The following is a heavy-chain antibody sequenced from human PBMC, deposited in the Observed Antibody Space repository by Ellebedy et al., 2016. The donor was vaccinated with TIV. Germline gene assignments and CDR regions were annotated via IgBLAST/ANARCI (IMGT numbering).Heavy chain of an antibody. D-gene: IGHD6-19*01. CDR3: AKAPRRTIIAVAGIGY. CDR2: ISGSGGST. CDR1: GFTFSSYA. J-gene: IGHJ4*02. V-gene: IGHV3-23*01. Sequence: GESLKISXAASGFTFSSYAMSWVRQAPGKGLEWVSAISGSGGSTYYADSVKGRFTIFRDNSKNTLYLQMNSLRAEDTAVYYCAKAPRRTIIAVAGIGYWGQGTLVTVSS.